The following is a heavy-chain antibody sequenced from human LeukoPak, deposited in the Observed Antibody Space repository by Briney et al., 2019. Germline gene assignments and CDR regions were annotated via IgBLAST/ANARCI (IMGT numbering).Heavy chain of an antibody. CDR1: GGSISSGGYY. Sequence: PSETLSLTCTVSGGSISSGGYYWSWIRQHPGKGLEWIGYIYNSGSTNYNPSLKSRVTISVDTSKNQFSLKLSSVTAADTAVYHCARRANWGFFDYWGQGILVTVSS. J-gene: IGHJ4*02. D-gene: IGHD7-27*01. CDR2: IYNSGST. CDR3: ARRANWGFFDY. V-gene: IGHV4-61*08.